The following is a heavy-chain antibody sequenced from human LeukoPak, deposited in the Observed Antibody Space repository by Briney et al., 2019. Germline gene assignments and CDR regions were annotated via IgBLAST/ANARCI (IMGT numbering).Heavy chain of an antibody. CDR1: GGSISSYY. J-gene: IGHJ4*02. Sequence: PSETLSLTCTVSGGSISSYYWSWIRQPPGKGLEWIGYIYYSGSTNYNPSLKSRVTISVDTSKNQFSLKLSSVTAADTAVYYCARGGNYGDYSDYWGQGTLVTVSS. D-gene: IGHD4-17*01. V-gene: IGHV4-59*12. CDR2: IYYSGST. CDR3: ARGGNYGDYSDY.